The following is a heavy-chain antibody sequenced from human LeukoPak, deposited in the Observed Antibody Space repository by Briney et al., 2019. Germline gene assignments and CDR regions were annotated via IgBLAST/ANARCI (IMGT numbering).Heavy chain of an antibody. CDR3: ARGGSYVRLDY. D-gene: IGHD1-26*01. V-gene: IGHV1-18*01. CDR1: GYTFTSYG. J-gene: IGHJ4*02. Sequence: EASVKVSCKASGYTFTSYGISWVRQAPGQGLEWMGWISAYNGDTNYAQKLQGRVTLTTDTSTSTAYMELRSLTSDDTAVYYCARGGSYVRLDYWGQGTLVTVSS. CDR2: ISAYNGDT.